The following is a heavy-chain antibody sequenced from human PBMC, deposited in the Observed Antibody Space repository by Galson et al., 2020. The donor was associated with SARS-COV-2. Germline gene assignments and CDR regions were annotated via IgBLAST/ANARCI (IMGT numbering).Heavy chain of an antibody. CDR1: GGSFSGYY. J-gene: IGHJ4*02. CDR3: AGGDIVVVPADRAFDY. Sequence: SETLSLTCAVYGGSFSGYYWSWIRQPPGKGLEWIGAINHSGTTNYNPSLKSRVTISVDTAKNQFSLKLSSVTAADTAVYYCAGGDIVVVPADRAFDYWGQGTLVTVSS. D-gene: IGHD2-2*01. CDR2: INHSGTT. V-gene: IGHV4-34*01.